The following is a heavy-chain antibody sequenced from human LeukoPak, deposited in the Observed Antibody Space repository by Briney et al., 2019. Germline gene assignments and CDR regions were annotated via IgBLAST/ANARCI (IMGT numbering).Heavy chain of an antibody. CDR1: GGSFSGYY. V-gene: IGHV4-31*11. J-gene: IGHJ6*02. D-gene: IGHD3-9*01. Sequence: SETLSLTCAVYGGSFSGYYWSWIRQHPGKGLEWIGYIYYSGSTYYNPSLKSRVTISVDTSKNQFSLKLSSVTAADTAVYYCASAYATYYDILTGYYRSDYYYGMDVWGQGTTVTVSS. CDR3: ASAYATYYDILTGYYRSDYYYGMDV. CDR2: IYYSGST.